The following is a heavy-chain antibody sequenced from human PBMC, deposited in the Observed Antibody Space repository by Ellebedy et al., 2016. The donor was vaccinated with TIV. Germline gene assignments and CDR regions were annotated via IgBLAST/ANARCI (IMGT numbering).Heavy chain of an antibody. CDR2: ISFDGSNE. J-gene: IGHJ3*02. V-gene: IGHV3-30*01. D-gene: IGHD2/OR15-2a*01. CDR3: ARPSFTSGAFDI. Sequence: PGGSLRLSCAASGFSISTYAMHWVRQAPGKGLEWVAVISFDGSNEYYADSVNGQFTISRDNSKDTLFLQMNSLRAEDTAVYYCARPSFTSGAFDIWGQGTMVTVSS. CDR1: GFSISTYA.